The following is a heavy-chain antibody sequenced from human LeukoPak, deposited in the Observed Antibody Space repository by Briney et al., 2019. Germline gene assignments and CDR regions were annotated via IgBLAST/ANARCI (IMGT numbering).Heavy chain of an antibody. D-gene: IGHD1-14*01. CDR2: IYYSGST. J-gene: IGHJ3*02. CDR3: ARLPDLLNNAIDI. V-gene: IGHV4-39*01. CDR1: GGSISSRSYF. Sequence: KASETLSLTCTVSGGSISSRSYFWAWIRQPPGKGLEWIGTIYYSGSTSYNPSLKSRVTISLDTSKNQFSLKLSSVTAADTAVYYCARLPDLLNNAIDIWGQGTMVTVSS.